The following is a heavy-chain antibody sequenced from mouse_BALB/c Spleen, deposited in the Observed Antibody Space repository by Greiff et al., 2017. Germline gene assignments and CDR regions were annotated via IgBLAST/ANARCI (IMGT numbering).Heavy chain of an antibody. J-gene: IGHJ4*01. CDR3: AREGGTTGGGDY. CDR1: GYTFTDYA. V-gene: IGHV1S137*01. D-gene: IGHD1-1*02. Sequence: QVQLQQSGAELVRPGVSVKISCKGSGYTFTDYAMHWVKQSHAKSLEWIGVISTYYGDASYNQKFKGKATMTVDKSSSTAYMELARLTSEDSAIYYCAREGGTTGGGDYWGQGTSVTVSS. CDR2: ISTYYGDA.